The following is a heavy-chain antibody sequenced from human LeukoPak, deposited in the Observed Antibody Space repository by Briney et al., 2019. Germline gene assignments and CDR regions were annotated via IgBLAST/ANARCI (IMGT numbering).Heavy chain of an antibody. CDR3: ARDSPVYSSSWYKRFYYYYGMDV. D-gene: IGHD6-13*01. CDR2: IHYSGST. Sequence: PSETLSLTCTVSGGSISSGGYYWSWIRQHPGTGLEWIGYIHYSGSTYYNPSLKSRVTISVDTSKNQFSLKLSSVTAADTAVYYCARDSPVYSSSWYKRFYYYYGMDVWGQGTTVTVSS. J-gene: IGHJ6*02. CDR1: GGSISSGGYY. V-gene: IGHV4-31*03.